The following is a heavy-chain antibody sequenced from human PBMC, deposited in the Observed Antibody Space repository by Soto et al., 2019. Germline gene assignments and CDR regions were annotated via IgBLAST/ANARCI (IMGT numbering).Heavy chain of an antibody. D-gene: IGHD2-21*01. CDR3: AGGAIPLRSPPHPYHY. CDR2: IYPGDSDT. Sequence: PGESLKISCKGSGYSFTSYWIGWVRQMPGKGLEWMGIIYPGDSDTRYSPSFQGQVTISADKSISTAYLQWSSLKASDTAMYYCAGGAIPLRSPPHPYHYWGQGTLVTVSS. CDR1: GYSFTSYW. J-gene: IGHJ4*02. V-gene: IGHV5-51*01.